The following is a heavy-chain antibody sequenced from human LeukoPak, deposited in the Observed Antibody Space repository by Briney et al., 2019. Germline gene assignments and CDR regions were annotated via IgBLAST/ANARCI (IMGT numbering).Heavy chain of an antibody. CDR1: GFTFRNYW. V-gene: IGHV3-74*01. J-gene: IGHJ4*02. CDR3: ARDLRE. Sequence: GSLRLSCAASGFTFRNYWMHWVRQAPGKGPVWVSHINNDGSRTDYADFVKDRFTISRDNAKNTLYLQMNSLRVDDTAIYYCARDLREWGQGTLVTVSS. D-gene: IGHD1-26*01. CDR2: INNDGSRT.